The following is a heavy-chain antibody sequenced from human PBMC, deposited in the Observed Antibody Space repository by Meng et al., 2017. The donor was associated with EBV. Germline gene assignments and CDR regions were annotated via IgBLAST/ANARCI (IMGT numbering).Heavy chain of an antibody. V-gene: IGHV3-43D*03. CDR1: GFTFDDYA. J-gene: IGHJ4*02. CDR2: ISWDGGST. CDR3: AKGDCSSTSCYGFDY. D-gene: IGHD2-2*01. Sequence: EVQLVESGGGVVQPGGSLRLPRVSSGFTFDDYAMHWVRQAPGKGLEWVSLISWDGGSTYYADSVKGRFTISRDNSKNSLYLQMNSLRAEDTALYYCAKGDCSSTSCYGFDYWGQGTLVTVSS.